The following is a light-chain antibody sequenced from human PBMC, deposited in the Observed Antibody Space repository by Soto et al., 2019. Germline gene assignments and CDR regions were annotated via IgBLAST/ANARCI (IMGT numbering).Light chain of an antibody. V-gene: IGLV1-51*01. J-gene: IGLJ2*01. Sequence: QSVLTQPPSVSAAPGQKVTISXSGXXXNIGKNFVSWYQQLPGTAPKVVIYDNTKRPSGIPDRFSGSKSGTSVTLGITGLQTGDEADYYCGTRDSSLSAVVFGGGTKLTVL. CDR1: XXNIGKNF. CDR3: GTRDSSLSAVV. CDR2: DNT.